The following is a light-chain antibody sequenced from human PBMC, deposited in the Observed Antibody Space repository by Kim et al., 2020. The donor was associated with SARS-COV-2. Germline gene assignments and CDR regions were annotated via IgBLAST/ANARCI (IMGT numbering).Light chain of an antibody. CDR3: RQYEDWPT. CDR2: GAS. J-gene: IGKJ2*01. CDR1: QSVSRN. Sequence: EIVMTQSPATLSASPGERVTLTCRASQSVSRNLAWYQQKPGQAPRLLMYGASTRATGFPARFSGSGSGTEFTLTISILQSEDFALYFCRQYEDWPTFGQGTKLEI. V-gene: IGKV3-15*01.